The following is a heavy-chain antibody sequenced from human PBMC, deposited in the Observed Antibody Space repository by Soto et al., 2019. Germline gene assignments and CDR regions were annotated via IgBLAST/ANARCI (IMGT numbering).Heavy chain of an antibody. Sequence: QVQLVESGGGVVQPGRSLRLSCAASGFTFSSYAMHWVRQAPGKGLEWVAVISYAGSNKYYADSVKGRFTISRDNSKNTLYRQMNSLRAEDTAVYYCAIDRGEWGYGMDVWGQGTTVTVSS. CDR1: GFTFSSYA. D-gene: IGHD1-26*01. CDR3: AIDRGEWGYGMDV. CDR2: ISYAGSNK. J-gene: IGHJ6*02. V-gene: IGHV3-30-3*01.